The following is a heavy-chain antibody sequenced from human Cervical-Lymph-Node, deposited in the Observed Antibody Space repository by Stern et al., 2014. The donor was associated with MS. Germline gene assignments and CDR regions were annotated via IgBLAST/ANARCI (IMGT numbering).Heavy chain of an antibody. CDR3: ARNRVWGGTDY. V-gene: IGHV1-3*01. CDR2: INAGNGNT. D-gene: IGHD3-16*01. J-gene: IGHJ4*02. CDR1: GYTFTSYA. Sequence: VQLVQSGAEVKKPGASVKVSCKASGYTFTSYAMHWVRKAPGQRLEWMGWINAGNGNTKYSQKFQGRVTITRDTSASTAYMELSSLRSEDTAVYYCARNRVWGGTDYWGQGTLVTVSS.